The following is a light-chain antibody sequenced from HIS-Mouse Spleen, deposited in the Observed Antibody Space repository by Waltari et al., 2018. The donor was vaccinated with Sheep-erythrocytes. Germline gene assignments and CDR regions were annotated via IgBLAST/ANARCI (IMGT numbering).Light chain of an antibody. CDR1: SSNIGRNT. CDR2: STN. V-gene: IGLV1-44*01. J-gene: IGLJ3*02. CDR3: AAWDDSLNGPV. Sequence: QSVLTQPPSASGTPGQRVTISCSGSSSNIGRNTVNWYQQLPGTAPKLLIYSTNQRPSGVPDRVSASKSGTSASLAISGLQSEDEADYYCAAWDDSLNGPVFGGGTKLTVL.